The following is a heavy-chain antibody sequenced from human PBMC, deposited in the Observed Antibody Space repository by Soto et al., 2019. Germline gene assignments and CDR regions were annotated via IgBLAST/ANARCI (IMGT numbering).Heavy chain of an antibody. J-gene: IGHJ5*02. CDR2: ISGSGGST. D-gene: IGHD6-13*01. Sequence: EVQLLESGGGLVQPGGSLRLSGAASGFTFSSYAMSWVRQAPGKGLEWVSAISGSGGSTYYADSVKGRFTISRDNSKNTLYLQMNSLRAEDTAVYYCAKEGISSSWFQNWFDPWGQGTLVTVSS. CDR1: GFTFSSYA. CDR3: AKEGISSSWFQNWFDP. V-gene: IGHV3-23*01.